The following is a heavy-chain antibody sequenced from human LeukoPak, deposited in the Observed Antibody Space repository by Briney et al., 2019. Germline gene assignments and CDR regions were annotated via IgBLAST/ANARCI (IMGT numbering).Heavy chain of an antibody. V-gene: IGHV3-33*01. CDR3: ERSYYDILTGPTELHY. CDR2: IWYDGTNK. J-gene: IGHJ4*01. D-gene: IGHD3-9*01. Sequence: PGGSLRLSCAASGFSFSNYGMHWVRQAPGKGLEWVALIWYDGTNKYYADSVKGRFTVSRDNSKNTLFLQMNRLRVEDTAAYYSERSYYDILTGPTELHYWGQGTLVTVSS. CDR1: GFSFSNYG.